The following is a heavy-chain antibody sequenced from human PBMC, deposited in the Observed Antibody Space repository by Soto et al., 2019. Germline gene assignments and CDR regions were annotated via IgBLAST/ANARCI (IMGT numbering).Heavy chain of an antibody. J-gene: IGHJ4*02. V-gene: IGHV4-31*03. CDR3: ARVSDWVYALDY. CDR2: IYYSGST. CDR1: GGSISSGGYY. Sequence: SETLSLTCTVSGGSISSGGYYWSWIRQHPGKGLEWIGYIYYSGSTYYNPSLKSRVTISVDTSKNQFSLKLSSVTAADTAVYYCARVSDWVYALDYWGQGTLVTVSS. D-gene: IGHD2-8*01.